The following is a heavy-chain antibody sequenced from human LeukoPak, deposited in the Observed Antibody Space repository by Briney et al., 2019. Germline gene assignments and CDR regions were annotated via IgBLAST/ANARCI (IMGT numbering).Heavy chain of an antibody. J-gene: IGHJ2*01. CDR1: GFTFSSFS. Sequence: GGSLRLSCAASGFTFSSFSMHWVRQAPGKGLESVSAISSNGGSTYYANSVKGRFTISRDNSKNTLYLQMGSLRAEDMAVYYCAREYYGGNSWDWYFDLWGRGILVTVSS. D-gene: IGHD4-23*01. V-gene: IGHV3-64*01. CDR2: ISSNGGST. CDR3: AREYYGGNSWDWYFDL.